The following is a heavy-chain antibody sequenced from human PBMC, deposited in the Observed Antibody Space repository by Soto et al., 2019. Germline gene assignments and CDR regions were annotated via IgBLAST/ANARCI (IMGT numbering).Heavy chain of an antibody. CDR2: ISAYNGNT. V-gene: IGHV1-18*01. Sequence: QVQLVQSGAEVKKPGASVKVSCKTSGYSFLNYRICWVRQAPGQGLEWMGWISAYNGNTYSAQKLQGRVTMTTDTSTSTAYMELRSLTSDDTAVYYCVRGSIPLRAYGMDVWGQGTTVTVSS. CDR3: VRGSIPLRAYGMDV. CDR1: GYSFLNYR. J-gene: IGHJ6*02.